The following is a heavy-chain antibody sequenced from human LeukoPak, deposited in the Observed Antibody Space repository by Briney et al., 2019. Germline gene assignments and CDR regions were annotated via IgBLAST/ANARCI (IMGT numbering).Heavy chain of an antibody. CDR2: IRSKANSYAT. CDR1: GFTFSGSS. V-gene: IGHV3-73*01. Sequence: PGGSLRLSCTASGFTFSGSSVHWVRQASGKGLEWVGRIRSKANSYATAYAASVKGRFTISRDDSKNTAYLQMKSLRAEDTAVYYCAKTRPLDSSSWSHGDYWGQGTLVTVSS. J-gene: IGHJ4*02. CDR3: AKTRPLDSSSWSHGDY. D-gene: IGHD6-13*01.